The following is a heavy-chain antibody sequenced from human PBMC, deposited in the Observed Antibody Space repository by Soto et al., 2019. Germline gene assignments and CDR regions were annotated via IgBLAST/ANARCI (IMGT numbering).Heavy chain of an antibody. CDR1: GFTFSSYW. Sequence: EVQLVESGGGLVQPGGSLRLSCAASGFTFSSYWMSWVRQAPGKGLEWVANIKQDGSEKYYVDSVKGRFTISRDNAKNSLYLQMNSLRAEDTAVYYCARDIYSSSSRLFDYWGQGTLVTVSS. V-gene: IGHV3-7*01. J-gene: IGHJ4*02. CDR2: IKQDGSEK. D-gene: IGHD6-6*01. CDR3: ARDIYSSSSRLFDY.